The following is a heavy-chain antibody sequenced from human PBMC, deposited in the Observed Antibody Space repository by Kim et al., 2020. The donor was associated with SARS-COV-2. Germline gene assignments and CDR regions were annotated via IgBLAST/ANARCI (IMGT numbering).Heavy chain of an antibody. D-gene: IGHD1-7*01. J-gene: IGHJ5*02. Sequence: QKFQGRVTMTRNTSISTAYMELSSLRSEDTAVYYCARSIGWTGTTNWFDPWGQGTLVTVSS. V-gene: IGHV1-8*01. CDR3: ARSIGWTGTTNWFDP.